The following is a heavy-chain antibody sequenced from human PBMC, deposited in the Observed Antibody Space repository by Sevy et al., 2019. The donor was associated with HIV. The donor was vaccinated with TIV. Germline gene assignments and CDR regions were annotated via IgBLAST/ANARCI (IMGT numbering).Heavy chain of an antibody. D-gene: IGHD4-17*01. CDR3: VKGPHPAVTTSYALDV. Sequence: GGSLRLSCAASGFIFKSYGMHWVRQAPGKGLEWVTFIRNDGSTKYYADSVRGRFTASRDNSKNTLYLQMNSLRPEDTAVYHCVKGPHPAVTTSYALDVWGQGTTVTVSS. CDR2: IRNDGSTK. V-gene: IGHV3-30*02. J-gene: IGHJ6*02. CDR1: GFIFKSYG.